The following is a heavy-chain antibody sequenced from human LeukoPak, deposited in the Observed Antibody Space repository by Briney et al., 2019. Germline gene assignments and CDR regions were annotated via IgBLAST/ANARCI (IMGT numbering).Heavy chain of an antibody. J-gene: IGHJ6*02. CDR3: ARDRRRGVAGYGLDV. D-gene: IGHD2-15*01. V-gene: IGHV3-7*01. CDR1: GFTFNDYS. Sequence: PGGSLRLSCAASGFTFNDYSMNWVRQAPGKGLECVASIRYDGNEKYYMESVKGRFTTSRDHAKNSLYLQIDNLRAEDTARYFCARDRRRGVAGYGLDVWGQGTTVTVSS. CDR2: IRYDGNEK.